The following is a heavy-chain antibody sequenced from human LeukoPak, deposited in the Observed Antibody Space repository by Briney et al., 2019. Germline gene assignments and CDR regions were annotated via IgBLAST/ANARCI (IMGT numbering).Heavy chain of an antibody. D-gene: IGHD4-17*01. CDR1: GYTFTSYD. J-gene: IGHJ4*02. Sequence: ASVKVSCKASGYTFTSYDINWVRQATGQGLGWMGWMNPNSGNTGYAQKFQGRVTMTRKRSISTAYMDLGSLPSEDTAVYTCARGGAYTVTTSDYWGQGTLVTVSS. CDR2: MNPNSGNT. CDR3: ARGGAYTVTTSDY. V-gene: IGHV1-8*01.